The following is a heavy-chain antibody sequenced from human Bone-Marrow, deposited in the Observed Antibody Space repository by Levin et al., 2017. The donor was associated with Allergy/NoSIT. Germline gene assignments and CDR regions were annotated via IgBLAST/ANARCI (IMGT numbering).Heavy chain of an antibody. D-gene: IGHD2-8*01. CDR1: GFTVSSDH. V-gene: IGHV3-53*01. CDR3: ATAAGVLFTVFQFDF. Sequence: PGESLKISCEASGFTVSSDHMSWVRQAPGKGLEWVSVIYSGGSTYYAESVKGRFTVSRDSSKNTLYLQMDSLRTEDTAVYYCATAAGVLFTVFQFDFWGQGTLVTVSS. J-gene: IGHJ4*02. CDR2: IYSGGST.